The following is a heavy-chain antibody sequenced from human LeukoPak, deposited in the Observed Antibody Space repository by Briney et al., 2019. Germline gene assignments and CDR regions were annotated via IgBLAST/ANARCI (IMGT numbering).Heavy chain of an antibody. CDR1: GGSISSGSYY. CDR3: ARSKTGVYYYHYMDV. CDR2: IYTSGST. Sequence: PSETLSLTCTVSGGSISSGSYYWSWIRQLAGKGLEWIGRIYTSGSTNYNPSLKSRVTISVDTSKNQFSLKLSSVTAADTAVYYCARSKTGVYYYHYMDVWGKGTTVTVSS. J-gene: IGHJ6*03. V-gene: IGHV4-61*02. D-gene: IGHD3-10*01.